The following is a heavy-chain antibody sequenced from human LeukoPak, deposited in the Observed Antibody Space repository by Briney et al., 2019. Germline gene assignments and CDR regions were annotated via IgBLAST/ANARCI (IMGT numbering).Heavy chain of an antibody. V-gene: IGHV1-2*02. CDR1: GYTFTGYY. CDR2: INPNSGGT. Sequence: ASVKVSCKASGYTFTGYYMHWVRQAPGQGLEWMGWINPNSGGTNYAQKFQGRVTMATDTSTSTAYMELRSLRSDDTAVYYCARDKDDAFDIWGQGTMVTVSS. J-gene: IGHJ3*02. CDR3: ARDKDDAFDI.